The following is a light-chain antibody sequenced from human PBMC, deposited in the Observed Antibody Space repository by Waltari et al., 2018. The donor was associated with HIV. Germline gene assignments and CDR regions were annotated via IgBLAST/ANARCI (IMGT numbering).Light chain of an antibody. V-gene: IGKV1-9*01. J-gene: IGKJ4*01. CDR2: AAS. Sequence: DIQLTQPPSFLSASVGDQVTITCRASQGISSYLAWYQQKPGKAPNLLIYAASTLQYGVPSRFSGSGSGTEFTLTISSLQPEDFATYYCQQLNSYPLTFGGGTKVEIK. CDR3: QQLNSYPLT. CDR1: QGISSY.